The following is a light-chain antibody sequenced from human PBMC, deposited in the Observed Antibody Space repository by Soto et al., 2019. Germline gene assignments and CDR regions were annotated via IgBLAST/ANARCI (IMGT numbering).Light chain of an antibody. CDR1: QRVGSSY. CDR2: DAS. V-gene: IGKV3-20*01. J-gene: IGKJ1*01. Sequence: PGETVTLPYTASQRVGSSYLSWYQHRPGQAPRVLIYDASSRATGVPDRFSGSGSGTDFTLIISRLEPEDFAVYYCQQYGSSPWTFGQGTKV. CDR3: QQYGSSPWT.